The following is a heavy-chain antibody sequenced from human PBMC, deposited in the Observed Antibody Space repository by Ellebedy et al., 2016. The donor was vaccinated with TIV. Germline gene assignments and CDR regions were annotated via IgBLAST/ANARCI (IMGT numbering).Heavy chain of an antibody. CDR3: VRDLHWSYFD. CDR2: ISVSNIYT. D-gene: IGHD1-26*01. CDR1: GFTFRDSY. J-gene: IGHJ4*02. Sequence: PGGSLRLSCAASGFTFRDSYMSWVRQPPGKGLEWVSFISVSNIYTNYADSVKGRFTISRDNAKNSLYLQMNSLRAEDTAVYYCVRDLHWSYFDWGQGTLVTVSS. V-gene: IGHV3-11*05.